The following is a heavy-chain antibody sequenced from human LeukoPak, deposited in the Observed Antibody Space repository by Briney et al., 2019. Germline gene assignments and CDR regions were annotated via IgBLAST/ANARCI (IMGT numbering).Heavy chain of an antibody. Sequence: SETLSLTCTVSGGSISSYYWSWIRQPPGKGLEWIGYIYYSGSTNYNPSLKSRVTISVDTSKNQFSLKLSSVTAADTAVYYCARRFPYYYGSGSFSFDYWGQGTLVTVSS. CDR3: ARRFPYYYGSGSFSFDY. CDR2: IYYSGST. D-gene: IGHD3-10*01. V-gene: IGHV4-59*08. CDR1: GGSISSYY. J-gene: IGHJ4*02.